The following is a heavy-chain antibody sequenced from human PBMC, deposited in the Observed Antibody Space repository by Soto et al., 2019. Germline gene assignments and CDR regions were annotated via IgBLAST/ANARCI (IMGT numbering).Heavy chain of an antibody. V-gene: IGHV4-59*08. CDR1: GGSISSYY. CDR2: IYYSGST. D-gene: IGHD3-3*01. J-gene: IGHJ3*02. Sequence: SETLSLTCTVSGGSISSYYRSWIRQPPGKGLEWIGYIYYSGSTNYNPSLKSRVTISVDTSKNQFSLKLSSVTAADTAVYYCARHRLFFVLWVDDPQDVYYICTQGT. CDR3: ARHRLFFVLWVDDPQDVYYI.